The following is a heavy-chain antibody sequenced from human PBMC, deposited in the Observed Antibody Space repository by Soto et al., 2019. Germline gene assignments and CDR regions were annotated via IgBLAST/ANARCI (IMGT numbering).Heavy chain of an antibody. CDR3: ARDRATYYYDSSGYFDY. D-gene: IGHD3-22*01. J-gene: IGHJ4*02. V-gene: IGHV4-4*07. CDR2: IYTSGST. Sequence: SETLSLTCTVSGGSISSYYWSWIRQPAGKGLEWIGRIYTSGSTNYNPSLKSRVTMSVDTSKNQFSLKLSSVTAADTAVYYCARDRATYYYDSSGYFDYWGQGTLVTVSS. CDR1: GGSISSYY.